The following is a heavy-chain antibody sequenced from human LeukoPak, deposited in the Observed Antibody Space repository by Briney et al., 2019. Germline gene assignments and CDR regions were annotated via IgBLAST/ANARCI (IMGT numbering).Heavy chain of an antibody. J-gene: IGHJ4*02. CDR2: IYYSGST. V-gene: IGHV4-59*08. Sequence: SETLSLTCTVSGGSSSSYCWSWFRQPPGKGLEGMGYIYYSGSTNYNPSLKRRVTISVDTSKNQFSLKLSSVTAADTAVYYCARSKRGSGATFAYYDYWGQGTLVTVSS. CDR1: GGSSSSYC. D-gene: IGHD1-26*01. CDR3: ARSKRGSGATFAYYDY.